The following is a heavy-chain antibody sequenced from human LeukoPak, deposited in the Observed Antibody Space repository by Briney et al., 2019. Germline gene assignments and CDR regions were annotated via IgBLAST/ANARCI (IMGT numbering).Heavy chain of an antibody. CDR2: ISYDGSNK. V-gene: IGHV3-30*18. D-gene: IGHD6-13*01. CDR1: GFTFSSYG. Sequence: GGSLRLSCAASGFTFSSYGMHWVRQAPGKGLEWVAVISYDGSNKYYADSVKGRFTISRDNSKNTLYLQMNSLRAEDTAVYYCAKDLPPAAAKRDPYYFDYWGQGTLVTVSS. CDR3: AKDLPPAAAKRDPYYFDY. J-gene: IGHJ4*02.